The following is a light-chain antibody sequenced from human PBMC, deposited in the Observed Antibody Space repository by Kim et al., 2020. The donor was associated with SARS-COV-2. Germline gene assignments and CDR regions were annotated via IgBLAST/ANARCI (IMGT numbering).Light chain of an antibody. Sequence: LSITISYVGTSSDVVDDNYVSGYQQRPGEAPSLMIYDVSERPSGVSSLFSGSRSRNTASLTISGLQAEDEADYFCSSYTSSSTYVFGTGTKVTVL. V-gene: IGLV2-14*04. CDR1: SSDVVDDNY. CDR3: SSYTSSSTYV. J-gene: IGLJ1*01. CDR2: DVS.